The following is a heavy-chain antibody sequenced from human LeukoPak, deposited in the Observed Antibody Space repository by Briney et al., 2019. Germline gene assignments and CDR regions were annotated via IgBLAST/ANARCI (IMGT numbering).Heavy chain of an antibody. CDR1: GYTFTSYY. Sequence: ASVKVSCKASGYTFTSYYMHWVRQAPGQGLEWMGIINPSGGSTSYAQKFQGRVTMTRDTSTSTVYMELSSLRSEDTAVYYCARGGITMIVVYFFDYWGQGTLVTVSS. V-gene: IGHV1-46*01. CDR3: ARGGITMIVVYFFDY. CDR2: INPSGGST. D-gene: IGHD3-22*01. J-gene: IGHJ4*02.